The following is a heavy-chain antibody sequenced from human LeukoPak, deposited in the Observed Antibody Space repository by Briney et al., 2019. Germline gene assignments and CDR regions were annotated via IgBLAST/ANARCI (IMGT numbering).Heavy chain of an antibody. J-gene: IGHJ4*02. CDR1: GFTFSSYG. V-gene: IGHV3-30*18. CDR2: ISYDGSNK. Sequence: GGSLRLSCAASGFTFSSYGMHWVRQAPGKGLEWVAVISYDGSNKYYADSVKGRFTISRDNSKNTLYQQMNSLRAEDTAVYYCAKDHVVPFWGQGTLVTVSS. D-gene: IGHD2-2*01. CDR3: AKDHVVPF.